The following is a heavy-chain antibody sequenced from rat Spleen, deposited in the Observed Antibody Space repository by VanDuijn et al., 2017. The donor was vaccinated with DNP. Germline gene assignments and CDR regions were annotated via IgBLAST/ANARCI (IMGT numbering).Heavy chain of an antibody. CDR3: AREEAYYGYDYFDY. CDR2: ISYSGYT. CDR1: GYSITSNY. Sequence: EVQLQESGPGLVKPSQSLSLTCSVTGYSITSNYWGWIRKFPGNKMEWIGHISYSGYTSYNPSLKSRISISRDTSKNQFFLHLNSVTTEDTATYYCAREEAYYGYDYFDYWGQGVMVTVSS. V-gene: IGHV3-1*01. J-gene: IGHJ2*01. D-gene: IGHD1-7*01.